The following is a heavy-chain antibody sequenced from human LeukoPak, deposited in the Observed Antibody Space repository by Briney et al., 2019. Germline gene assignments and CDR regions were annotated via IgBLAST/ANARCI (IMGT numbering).Heavy chain of an antibody. CDR3: ASPANRVYGSYYGMDV. Sequence: GASVTVSCKASGGTFSSYAISWVRQAPGQGLEWMGGIIPIFGTANYAQKFQGRVTITADESTSTAYMELSSLRSEDTAVYYCASPANRVYGSYYGMDVWGQGTTVTVSS. D-gene: IGHD1-14*01. CDR2: IIPIFGTA. J-gene: IGHJ6*02. CDR1: GGTFSSYA. V-gene: IGHV1-69*13.